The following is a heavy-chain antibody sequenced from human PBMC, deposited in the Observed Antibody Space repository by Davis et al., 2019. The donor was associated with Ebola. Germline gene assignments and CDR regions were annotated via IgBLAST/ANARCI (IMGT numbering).Heavy chain of an antibody. CDR1: GFSLSTSGMC. CDR2: IDWDDDK. D-gene: IGHD5-18*01. CDR3: ARTLVDTAMIWYYYYGMDV. V-gene: IGHV2-70*11. Sequence: SGPTLVKPTQTLTLTCTFSGFSLSTSGMCVSWIRQPPGKALEWLARIDWDDDKYYSTSMKTRLTISKDTSKNQVVLTMTNMDPVDTATYYCARTLVDTAMIWYYYYGMDVWGQGTTVTVSS. J-gene: IGHJ6*02.